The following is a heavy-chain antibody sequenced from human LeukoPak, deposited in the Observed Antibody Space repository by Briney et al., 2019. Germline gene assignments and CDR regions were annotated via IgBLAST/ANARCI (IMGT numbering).Heavy chain of an antibody. J-gene: IGHJ4*02. CDR1: GFTFSNYA. D-gene: IGHD2-15*01. CDR3: ARDGDRYCTGGSCYYHY. Sequence: GGSLRLSCAASGFTFSNYAMHWVRPAPGKGLEWVAVISYDGSNKFYADSVKGRFTISRDNAKNSLYLQMNSLRAEDTAVYYCARDGDRYCTGGSCYYHYWGQGTLVTVSS. CDR2: ISYDGSNK. V-gene: IGHV3-30*04.